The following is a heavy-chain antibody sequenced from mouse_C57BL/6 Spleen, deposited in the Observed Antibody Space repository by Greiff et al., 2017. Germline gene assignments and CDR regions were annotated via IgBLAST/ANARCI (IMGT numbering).Heavy chain of an antibody. J-gene: IGHJ2*01. CDR1: GYTFTSYW. V-gene: IGHV1-53*01. Sequence: QVQLQQPGTELVKPGASVKLSCKASGYTFTSYWMHWVKQRPGQGLEWIGNINPSNGGTNYNEKFKSKATLTGDKSSSTAYMQLSSLTSEDSAVFYCARSLTTVVATNYWGQGTTLTVSS. D-gene: IGHD1-1*01. CDR3: ARSLTTVVATNY. CDR2: INPSNGGT.